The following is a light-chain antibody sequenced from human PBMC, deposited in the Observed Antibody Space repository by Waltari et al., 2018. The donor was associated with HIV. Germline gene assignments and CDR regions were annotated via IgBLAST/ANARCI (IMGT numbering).Light chain of an antibody. V-gene: IGLV2-14*01. Sequence: QSALTQPASVSGSPGQSITISCTGTSSDVGVYDYVAWYQQHPGKAPKLLIFEVSYRPSGVSSRFSGVKSGNTASLTISGLRAEDEADYYCSSYTTSSTLVVFGGGTRLTVL. CDR1: SSDVGVYDY. J-gene: IGLJ3*02. CDR3: SSYTTSSTLVV. CDR2: EVS.